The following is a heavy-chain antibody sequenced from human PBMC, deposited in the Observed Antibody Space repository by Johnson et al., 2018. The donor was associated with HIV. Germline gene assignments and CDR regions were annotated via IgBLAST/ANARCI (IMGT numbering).Heavy chain of an antibody. CDR2: INTAGSAT. J-gene: IGHJ3*02. CDR3: AKDLRTVKAFDI. D-gene: IGHD4-17*01. CDR1: GFTFSSYW. V-gene: IGHV3-74*01. Sequence: VQLVESGGGLVKPGGSLRLSCAASGFTFSSYWMHWVRQAPGKGLVWVSRINTAGSATTYADSVKGRFTISRDNSKNTLYLQMNSLRAEDTAVYYCAKDLRTVKAFDIWGQGTMVTVSS.